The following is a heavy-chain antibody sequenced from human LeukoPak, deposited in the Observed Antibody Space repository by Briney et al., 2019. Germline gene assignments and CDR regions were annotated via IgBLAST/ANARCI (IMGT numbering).Heavy chain of an antibody. D-gene: IGHD6-13*01. J-gene: IGHJ3*02. CDR1: GFTCSSYS. Sequence: GGSLRLSCAASGFTCSSYSMNWVRQAPGKGLEWVSSISSSSSYIYYADSVKGRFTISRDNAKNSLYLQMNSLRAEDTAVYYCARDNGQQLGAFDIWGQGTMVTVSS. CDR3: ARDNGQQLGAFDI. V-gene: IGHV3-21*01. CDR2: ISSSSSYI.